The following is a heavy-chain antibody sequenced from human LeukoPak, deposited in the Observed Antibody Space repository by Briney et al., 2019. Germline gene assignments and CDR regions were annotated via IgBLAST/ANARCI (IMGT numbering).Heavy chain of an antibody. J-gene: IGHJ2*01. D-gene: IGHD6-19*01. CDR1: GGSISSYY. CDR2: IYYSGST. Sequence: TSETLSLTCTVSGGSISSYYWSWVRQPPGKGLEWIGYIYYSGSTNYNPSLKSRVTISVDTSKNQFSLKLSSVTAADTAVYYCARGPPRVAVPWYFDLWGRGTLVTVSS. CDR3: ARGPPRVAVPWYFDL. V-gene: IGHV4-59*01.